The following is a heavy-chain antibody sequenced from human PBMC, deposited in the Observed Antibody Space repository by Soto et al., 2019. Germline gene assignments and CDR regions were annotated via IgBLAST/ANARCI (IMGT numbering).Heavy chain of an antibody. CDR3: ARELYRGPHSSSGPMAIDY. CDR1: GYTFTSYD. D-gene: IGHD6-13*01. J-gene: IGHJ4*02. Sequence: VKVSCKASGYTFTSYDINWVRQATGQGLEWMGWMSPNSGNTGYAQKFQGRVTMTRNTSISTAYMELSSLRSEDTAVYYCARELYRGPHSSSGPMAIDYWGQGTLVTVSS. CDR2: MSPNSGNT. V-gene: IGHV1-8*01.